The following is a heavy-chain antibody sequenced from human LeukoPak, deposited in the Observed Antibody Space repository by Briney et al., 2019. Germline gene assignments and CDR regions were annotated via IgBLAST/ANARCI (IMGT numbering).Heavy chain of an antibody. V-gene: IGHV1-2*02. CDR3: ARGRLGTWFGELKA. D-gene: IGHD3-10*01. CDR1: GYTFTGYY. J-gene: IGHJ5*02. CDR2: INSNSGGT. Sequence: ASVKVSCKASGYTFTGYYMHWVRQAPGQGLEWMGWINSNSGGTNYAQKFQGRVTMTRDTSISTAHMELSSLRSDDTAVYYCARGRLGTWFGELKAWGQGTLVTVSS.